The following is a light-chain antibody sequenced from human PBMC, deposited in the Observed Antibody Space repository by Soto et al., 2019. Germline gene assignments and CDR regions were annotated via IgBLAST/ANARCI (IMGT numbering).Light chain of an antibody. CDR2: GAS. V-gene: IGKV3-11*01. CDR3: QHRGRWPRT. J-gene: IGKJ2*01. Sequence: EIVLTQSPATLSLSPGERATLSCRASQSVNDYLAWYQQKPGQAPRLLIYGASNRATGIPVRFSGSGSGTAFTLTISSLEPEDFAVSYCQHRGRWPRTFGQGTKLEIK. CDR1: QSVNDY.